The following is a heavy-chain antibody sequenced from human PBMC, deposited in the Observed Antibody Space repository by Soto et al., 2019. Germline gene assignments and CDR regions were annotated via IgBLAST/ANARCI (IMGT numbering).Heavy chain of an antibody. J-gene: IGHJ6*02. CDR3: AKDQTIAAAGTGYGMDV. CDR1: GFNFDDYA. D-gene: IGHD6-13*01. Sequence: PGGSLRLSCAVSGFNFDDYAMHWVRQVPGKGLEWVSGISWTGGSIGYADSVKGRFTISRDNAKKYLYLQMNSLRADDTALYYCAKDQTIAAAGTGYGMDVWGQGTTVTVSS. V-gene: IGHV3-9*01. CDR2: ISWTGGSI.